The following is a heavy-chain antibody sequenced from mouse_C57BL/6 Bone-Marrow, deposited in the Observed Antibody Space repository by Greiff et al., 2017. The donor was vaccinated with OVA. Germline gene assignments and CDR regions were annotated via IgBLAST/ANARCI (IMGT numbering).Heavy chain of an antibody. V-gene: IGHV1-64*01. CDR1: GYTFTSYW. CDR3: AVYYGYGFAY. J-gene: IGHJ3*01. CDR2: IHPNSGST. Sequence: VQLQQSGAELVKPGASVKLSCKASGYTFTSYWMHWVKQRPGQGLEWIGMIHPNSGSTNYNEKFKSKATLTVDKSSSTAYMQLSSLTSEDSAVYYCAVYYGYGFAYWGQGTLVTVSA. D-gene: IGHD2-2*01.